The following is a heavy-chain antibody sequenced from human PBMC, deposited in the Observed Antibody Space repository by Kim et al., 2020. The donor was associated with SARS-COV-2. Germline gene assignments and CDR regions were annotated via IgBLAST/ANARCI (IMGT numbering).Heavy chain of an antibody. CDR1: GFTFDDYA. CDR3: AKEEGAAAGTPWFDP. D-gene: IGHD6-13*01. Sequence: GGSLRLSCAASGFTFDDYAMHWVRQAPGKGLEWVSGISWNSGSIGYADSVKGRFTISRDNAKNSLYLQMNSLRAEDTALYYCAKEEGAAAGTPWFDPWGQGTLVTVSS. V-gene: IGHV3-9*01. CDR2: ISWNSGSI. J-gene: IGHJ5*02.